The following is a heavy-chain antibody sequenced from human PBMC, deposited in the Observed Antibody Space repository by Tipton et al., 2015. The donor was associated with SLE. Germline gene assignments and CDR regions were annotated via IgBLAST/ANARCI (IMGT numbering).Heavy chain of an antibody. CDR2: IWYDGSNK. Sequence: SLRLSCAASGFTFSSYGMHWVRQAPGKGLEWVAVIWYDGSNKYYADSVKGRFTISRDNSKNTLYLQMNSLRIEDTAVYYCARNRSSDSGGYYRNWFDPWGQGTLVTVSP. CDR3: ARNRSSDSGGYYRNWFDP. J-gene: IGHJ5*02. D-gene: IGHD3-22*01. V-gene: IGHV3-33*01. CDR1: GFTFSSYG.